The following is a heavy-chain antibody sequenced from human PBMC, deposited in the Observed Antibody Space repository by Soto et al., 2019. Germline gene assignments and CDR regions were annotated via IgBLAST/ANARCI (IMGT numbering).Heavy chain of an antibody. CDR2: INPSGGST. V-gene: IGHV1-46*01. J-gene: IGHJ5*02. CDR1: GYTFTSYY. D-gene: IGHD6-13*01. CDR3: ARGDTETFGSSGNWFDP. Sequence: GASVKVSCKASGYTFTSYYMHWVRQAPGQGLEWMGIINPSGGSTSYAQKFQGRVTMTRDTSTSTVYMELSSLRSEDTAVYYCARGDTETFGSSGNWFDPWGQGTLVTVSS.